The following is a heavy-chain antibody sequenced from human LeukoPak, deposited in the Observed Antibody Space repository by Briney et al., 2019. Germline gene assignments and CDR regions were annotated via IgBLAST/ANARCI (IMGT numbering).Heavy chain of an antibody. D-gene: IGHD2-15*01. Sequence: SETLSLTCTVSGGSISSYYWSWIRQPPGKGLEWIGYIYYSGSANYNPSLKSRVTISVDTSKNQFSLKLSSVTAADTAVYYCARSPGCGGSCYSGNYYYHGMDVWGKGTTVTVSS. CDR3: ARSPGCGGSCYSGNYYYHGMDV. CDR2: IYYSGSA. J-gene: IGHJ6*04. V-gene: IGHV4-59*01. CDR1: GGSISSYY.